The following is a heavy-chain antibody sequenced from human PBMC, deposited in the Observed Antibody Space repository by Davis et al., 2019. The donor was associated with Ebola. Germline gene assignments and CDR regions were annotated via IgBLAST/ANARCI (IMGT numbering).Heavy chain of an antibody. CDR3: ATRREGYTWAEEY. Sequence: SVKVFCKASGGTFSSYTISWVRQAPGQGLEWMGRIIPILGITNYAQKFQGRFTITADKSTSTAYMELSSLRSEDTAVYYCATRREGYTWAEEYWGQGTVVTVPS. CDR1: GGTFSSYT. J-gene: IGHJ4*02. D-gene: IGHD5-24*01. V-gene: IGHV1-69*02. CDR2: IIPILGIT.